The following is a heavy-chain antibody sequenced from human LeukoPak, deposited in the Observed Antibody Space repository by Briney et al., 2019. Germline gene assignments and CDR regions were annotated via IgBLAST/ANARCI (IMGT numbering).Heavy chain of an antibody. CDR3: AKDSTYYDILTGYYPDY. CDR2: INLRGGHT. V-gene: IGHV1-46*01. J-gene: IGHJ4*02. CDR1: GYTFISYY. Sequence: GASVKVSCKASGYTFISYYMHWVRQAPGQGLEWMGIINLRGGHTSYAQNFQGRVAMTGDTSTSTVYMELSSLRSEDTAVYYCAKDSTYYDILTGYYPDYWGQGTLVTVSS. D-gene: IGHD3-9*01.